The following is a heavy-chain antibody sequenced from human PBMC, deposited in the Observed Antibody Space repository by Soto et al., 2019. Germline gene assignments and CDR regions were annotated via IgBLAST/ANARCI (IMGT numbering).Heavy chain of an antibody. CDR2: INHSGST. D-gene: IGHD3-10*01. J-gene: IGHJ6*03. CDR3: ARGNRDATYYYGSGRLYYIDV. CDR1: GGSFSSYF. V-gene: IGHV4-34*01. Sequence: SETLSLTCAVFGGSFSSYFWTWIRQPPGKGLEWIGEINHSGSTDYNQSLKSRVTISVDTSKKQFSLKLRSVTAADTAVYYCARGNRDATYYYGSGRLYYIDVWGKGTTVTVSS.